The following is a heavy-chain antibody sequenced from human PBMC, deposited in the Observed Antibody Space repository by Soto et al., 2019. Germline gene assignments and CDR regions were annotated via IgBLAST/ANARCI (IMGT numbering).Heavy chain of an antibody. CDR3: AKDRRADWESYYYYAMDV. J-gene: IGHJ6*02. D-gene: IGHD1-26*01. CDR2: IIPIYGTA. CDR1: GGTFSSFT. Sequence: QVQLVQSGAEVKKPGSSVKVSCKASGGTFSSFTISWVRQAPGQGLEWMGGIIPIYGTANYAQKFQGRVTITADASTRTAYMELSSLRSEDTAVYYCAKDRRADWESYYYYAMDVWAKGPRSPSP. V-gene: IGHV1-69*01.